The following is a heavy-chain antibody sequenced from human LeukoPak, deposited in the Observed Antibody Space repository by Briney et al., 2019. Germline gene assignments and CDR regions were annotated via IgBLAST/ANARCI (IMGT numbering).Heavy chain of an antibody. V-gene: IGHV4-34*01. Sequence: SETLSLTCAVYGGSFSGYYWSWIRQPPGKGLEWIGDINHSGSTNYNASLKRRVTISVDTSKNQFSLKLSSLTAADTAVYYCARGNYDYVWGSYRQYYFDYWGQGTLVTVSS. CDR3: ARGNYDYVWGSYRQYYFDY. D-gene: IGHD3-16*02. J-gene: IGHJ4*02. CDR1: GGSFSGYY. CDR2: INHSGST.